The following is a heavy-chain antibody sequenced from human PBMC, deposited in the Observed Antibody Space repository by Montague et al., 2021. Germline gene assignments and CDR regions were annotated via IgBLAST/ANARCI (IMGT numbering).Heavy chain of an antibody. CDR1: GFTFNSYA. D-gene: IGHD3-16*02. V-gene: IGHV3-23*01. Sequence: SLRLSCAASGFTFNSYAMNWVRQAPGKGLEWVSGISGSGGSTHYVDSVKGRFTISRDNSKNTLYLKMNSLRAEDTAVYYCAKDQSLIMITFGEIIDRRAFDIWGQGTRVTVSS. CDR3: AKDQSLIMITFGEIIDRRAFDI. CDR2: ISGSGGST. J-gene: IGHJ3*02.